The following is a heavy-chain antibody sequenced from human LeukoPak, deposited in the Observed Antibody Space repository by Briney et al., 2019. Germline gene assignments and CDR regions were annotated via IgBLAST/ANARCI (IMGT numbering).Heavy chain of an antibody. CDR3: ARGNGNVGGRLDP. J-gene: IGHJ5*02. CDR1: GFPFTSYW. D-gene: IGHD4-23*01. CDR2: LYSGGAT. Sequence: GGSLRLSCAASGFPFTSYWMVWVRQAPGKGLEWVSGLYSGGATYYADSMGGRFTISRDHSKNTLYLQMTNLRVDDTAIYYCARGNGNVGGRLDPWGQGTRVTVPS. V-gene: IGHV3-66*01.